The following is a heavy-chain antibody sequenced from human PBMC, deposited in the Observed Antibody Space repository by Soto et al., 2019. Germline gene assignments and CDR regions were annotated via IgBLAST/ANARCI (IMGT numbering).Heavy chain of an antibody. CDR2: ISYDGSNK. Sequence: PGGSLRLSCAASGFTFSSYGMHWVRQAPGKGLEWVAVISYDGSNKYYAESVKGRFTISRDNSKNTLYLQMNSLRAEDTAVYYCAKVMFRIFYYDSSGPHAFDIWGQGTMVTVSS. D-gene: IGHD3-22*01. V-gene: IGHV3-30*18. CDR1: GFTFSSYG. CDR3: AKVMFRIFYYDSSGPHAFDI. J-gene: IGHJ3*02.